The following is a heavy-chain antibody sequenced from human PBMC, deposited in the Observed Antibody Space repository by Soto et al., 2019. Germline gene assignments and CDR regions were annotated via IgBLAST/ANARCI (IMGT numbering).Heavy chain of an antibody. Sequence: QLQLQESGPGLVKPSETLSLTCTVSGGSISSSSYYWGWIRQPPGKGLEWIGSIYYSGSTYYNPSLKSRVTISVDTSKNQFSLKLSSVTAADTAVYYCARDSGDYVAQTYYYYYMDVWGKGTTVTVSS. CDR2: IYYSGST. CDR1: GGSISSSSYY. CDR3: ARDSGDYVAQTYYYYYMDV. D-gene: IGHD4-17*01. J-gene: IGHJ6*03. V-gene: IGHV4-39*01.